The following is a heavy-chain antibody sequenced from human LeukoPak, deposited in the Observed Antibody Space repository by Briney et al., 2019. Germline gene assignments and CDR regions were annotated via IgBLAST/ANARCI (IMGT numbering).Heavy chain of an antibody. CDR3: ARRVGDYASGWYAPGSFDY. D-gene: IGHD6-19*01. J-gene: IGHJ4*02. CDR2: VYYSGST. V-gene: IGHV4-39*01. Sequence: GSLRLSCTVSGGSIRSSSYYWGWIRQPPGKGLEWIGSVYYSGSTYYNPSLKSRVTISVDTSKNQFSLNLSSVTAADTAVYYCARRVGDYASGWYAPGSFDYWGQGTLVTVSS. CDR1: GGSIRSSSYY.